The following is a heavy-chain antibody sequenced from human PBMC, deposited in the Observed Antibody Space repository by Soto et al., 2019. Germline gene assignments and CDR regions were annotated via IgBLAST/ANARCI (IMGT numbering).Heavy chain of an antibody. V-gene: IGHV1-18*01. J-gene: IGHJ4*02. CDR3: ARGPESRSTAYFDY. D-gene: IGHD1-26*01. CDR1: GYTFTDYG. CDR2: ISAYTGNT. Sequence: ASVKVSCKASGYTFTDYGVTWVRQAPGQGLEWMGWISAYTGNTNYAQKVQGRVTMSTDTSTSTAYLELRSLRSDDTAVYYCARGPESRSTAYFDYWGQGTLVTVSS.